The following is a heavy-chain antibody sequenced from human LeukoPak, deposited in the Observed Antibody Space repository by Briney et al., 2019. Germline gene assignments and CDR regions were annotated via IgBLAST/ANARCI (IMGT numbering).Heavy chain of an antibody. CDR2: ISYDGSNK. J-gene: IGHJ6*02. CDR1: GFTFNSYD. Sequence: PGGSLRLFCAASGFTFNSYDMHWVRQAPGKWLEWVAVISYDGSNKYYAASVKGRFTISRDNSKNTLYLQMNSRRPEDTAVYYCAKDPSGDSFGSYGMDVWGQGTTVTVSS. D-gene: IGHD5-18*01. V-gene: IGHV3-30*18. CDR3: AKDPSGDSFGSYGMDV.